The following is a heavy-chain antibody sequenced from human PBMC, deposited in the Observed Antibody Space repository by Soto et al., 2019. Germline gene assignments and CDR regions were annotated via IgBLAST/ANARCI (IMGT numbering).Heavy chain of an antibody. J-gene: IGHJ6*02. V-gene: IGHV5-10-1*01. CDR2: IDPSDSYT. Sequence: GESLKISCKGSGYSFTSYWISWVRQMPGKGLEWMGRIDPSDSYTNYSPSFQGHVTISADKSISTAYLQWSSLKASDTAMYYCARFTACGGDCYSPIYYYYGMDVWGQGTTVTVS. D-gene: IGHD2-21*02. CDR1: GYSFTSYW. CDR3: ARFTACGGDCYSPIYYYYGMDV.